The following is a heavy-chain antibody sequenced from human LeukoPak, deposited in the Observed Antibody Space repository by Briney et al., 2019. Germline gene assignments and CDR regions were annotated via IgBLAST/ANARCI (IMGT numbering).Heavy chain of an antibody. D-gene: IGHD3-10*01. CDR1: GYSLSSGYY. CDR3: ARASYYYGSGSHPYQNWFDP. J-gene: IGHJ5*02. V-gene: IGHV4-38-2*01. Sequence: SETLSLTCAVSGYSLSSGYYWGWIRQPPGKGLEWIGSIYHSGSTYYNPSLKSRVTISVDTSKNQFSLKLSSVTAADTAVYYCARASYYYGSGSHPYQNWFDPWGQGTPVTVSS. CDR2: IYHSGST.